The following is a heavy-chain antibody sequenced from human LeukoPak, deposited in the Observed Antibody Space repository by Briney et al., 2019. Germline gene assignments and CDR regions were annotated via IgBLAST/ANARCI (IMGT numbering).Heavy chain of an antibody. Sequence: GASVKVSCKASGGTFSSYAISWVRQAPGQGLEWMGGIIPIFGTANYAQKFQGRVTITTDESTSTAYMELSSLRSEDTAVYYCARGLGYCSSTSCPPDYWGQGTLVTVSS. J-gene: IGHJ4*02. CDR2: IIPIFGTA. CDR3: ARGLGYCSSTSCPPDY. CDR1: GGTFSSYA. V-gene: IGHV1-69*05. D-gene: IGHD2-2*01.